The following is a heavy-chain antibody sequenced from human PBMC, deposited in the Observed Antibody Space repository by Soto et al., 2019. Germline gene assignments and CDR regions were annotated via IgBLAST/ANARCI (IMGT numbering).Heavy chain of an antibody. CDR2: ISTTGNT. CDR1: GDTITSFS. CDR3: EGESGENWSYEAH. V-gene: IGHV4-4*07. Sequence: SETLSLTCTVSGDTITSFSWNWIRQSAGKGLEWIGRISTTGNTHYNPSLESRVTMSLDTSKNQFSLKLTSVTAADTAVYYCEGESGENWSYEAHWGQGTLVTVSS. D-gene: IGHD1-7*01. J-gene: IGHJ4*02.